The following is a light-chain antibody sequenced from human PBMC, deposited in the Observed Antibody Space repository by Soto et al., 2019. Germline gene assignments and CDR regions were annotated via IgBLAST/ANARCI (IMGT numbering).Light chain of an antibody. CDR2: GAS. Sequence: EIVLTQSPGTLSLSPGEKATIYCRANQSVSSSYLAWYQQKPGQAPRLLIYGASSRATGIPDRFSGSGSGTDFTLTISRLEPEDFAVYYCQQYGSSPQTFGQGTKVDIK. J-gene: IGKJ1*01. V-gene: IGKV3-20*01. CDR1: QSVSSSY. CDR3: QQYGSSPQT.